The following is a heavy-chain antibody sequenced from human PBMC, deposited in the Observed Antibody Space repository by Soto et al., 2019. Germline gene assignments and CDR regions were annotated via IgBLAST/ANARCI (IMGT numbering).Heavy chain of an antibody. D-gene: IGHD5-18*01. J-gene: IGHJ6*02. CDR3: AKVVDTAMVHYYYYYGMDV. V-gene: IGHV3-23*01. CDR2: ISGSGGST. CDR1: GFTFSSYA. Sequence: GGSLRLSCAASGFTFSSYAMSWVRQAPGKGLEWVSAISGSGGSTYYADSVKGRFTISRDNSKNTLYLQMNSLRAEDTAVYYCAKVVDTAMVHYYYYYGMDVWGQGTTVTVSS.